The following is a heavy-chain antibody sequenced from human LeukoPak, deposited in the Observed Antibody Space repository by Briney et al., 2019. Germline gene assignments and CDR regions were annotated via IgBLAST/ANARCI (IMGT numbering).Heavy chain of an antibody. J-gene: IGHJ4*02. CDR2: INHSGST. Sequence: SEPLSLTCAVYGGSFSGYYWSWLRQPPGEGLEWIGEINHSGSTNYHPSLKSRVTISVGPSKNLFSLELGSVTAADTAVFFWARVLGPKLVPAYYVDYWGQGTLVTVPS. D-gene: IGHD6-6*01. CDR3: ARVLGPKLVPAYYVDY. V-gene: IGHV4-34*01. CDR1: GGSFSGYY.